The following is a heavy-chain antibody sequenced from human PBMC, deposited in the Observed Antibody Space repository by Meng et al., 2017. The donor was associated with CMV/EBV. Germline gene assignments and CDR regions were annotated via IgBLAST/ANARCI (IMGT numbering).Heavy chain of an antibody. CDR1: GFTFSSYG. CDR3: AKTGAYCSSTSCLSGMDV. J-gene: IGHJ6*02. V-gene: IGHV3-33*06. CDR2: IWYDGSNK. D-gene: IGHD2-2*01. Sequence: GESLRISCAASGFTFSSYGMHWVRQAPGKGLEWVAVIWYDGSNKYYADSVKGRFTISRDNSKNTMNLQMNSLRAEDTAVYYCAKTGAYCSSTSCLSGMDVWGQGTTVTVSS.